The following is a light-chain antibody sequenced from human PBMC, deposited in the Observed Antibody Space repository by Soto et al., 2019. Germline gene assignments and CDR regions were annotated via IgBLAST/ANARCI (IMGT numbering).Light chain of an antibody. J-gene: IGKJ4*01. CDR3: QQYGSSPLT. CDR2: GSS. Sequence: EIVLTQSPGTLSLSPGERATLSCWASQRVSAKYIAWYQHKPGQAPRLLIYGSSNRATGIPDRFSGSASGTDFTLTISGLEPEDFAVYYCQQYGSSPLTFGGGTKVDIK. CDR1: QRVSAKY. V-gene: IGKV3-20*01.